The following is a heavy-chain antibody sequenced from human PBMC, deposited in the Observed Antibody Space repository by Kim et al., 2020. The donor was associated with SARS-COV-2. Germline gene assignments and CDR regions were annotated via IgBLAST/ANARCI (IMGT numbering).Heavy chain of an antibody. Sequence: YADSRKGRFTISRDNSKNTLYLQMNSLRAEDTAVYYCAKDQGGYDSGMDVWGQGTTVTVSS. CDR3: AKDQGGYDSGMDV. J-gene: IGHJ6*02. D-gene: IGHD3-3*01. V-gene: IGHV3-30*02.